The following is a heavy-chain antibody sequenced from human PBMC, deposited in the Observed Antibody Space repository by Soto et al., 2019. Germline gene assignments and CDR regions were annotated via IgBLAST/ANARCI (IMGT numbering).Heavy chain of an antibody. CDR2: ISYDDSNK. CDR3: ARAESPGRYFDFLLGTPFDA. Sequence: QVQLVESGGGVVQPGRSLRLSCAASGFTFSTCAMHWVRQAPGKGLEWVAVISYDDSNKYYADSVKGRFIISRDNSKNTLYLQMNTLTAEDTAIYYCARAESPGRYFDFLLGTPFDAWGQGTLVTVSS. CDR1: GFTFSTCA. V-gene: IGHV3-30-3*01. D-gene: IGHD3-9*01. J-gene: IGHJ5*02.